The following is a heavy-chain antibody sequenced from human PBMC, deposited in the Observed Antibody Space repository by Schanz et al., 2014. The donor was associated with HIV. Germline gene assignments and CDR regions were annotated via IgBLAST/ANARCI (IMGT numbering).Heavy chain of an antibody. CDR3: ARPPAAAGPFDY. J-gene: IGHJ4*02. CDR2: IYTSGGT. V-gene: IGHV4-4*07. CDR1: GGPISSYY. Sequence: QVQLQESGPGLVKPSETLSLTCTVSGGPISSYYWTWIRQPAGKGLEWIGRIYTSGGTFYNPSLKRRVTISVDTSKNQFSLKLSSVTAADTAVYYCARPPAAAGPFDYWGQGTLVTVSS. D-gene: IGHD6-13*01.